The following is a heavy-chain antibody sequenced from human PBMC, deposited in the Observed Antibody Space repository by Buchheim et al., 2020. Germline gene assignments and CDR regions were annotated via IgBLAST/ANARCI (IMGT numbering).Heavy chain of an antibody. J-gene: IGHJ4*02. CDR1: GGSISSGDYY. V-gene: IGHV4-30-4*01. Sequence: QVQLQESGPGLVKPSQTLSLTCTVSGGSISSGDYYWSWIRQPPGKGLEWIGYIYYSGSTYYNPSLKSRVTISVDTSTNQLSLKLSSVTAADTAVYYCASGLRGGRYYDSSGPLYVDWGQGTL. CDR3: ASGLRGGRYYDSSGPLYVD. D-gene: IGHD3-22*01. CDR2: IYYSGST.